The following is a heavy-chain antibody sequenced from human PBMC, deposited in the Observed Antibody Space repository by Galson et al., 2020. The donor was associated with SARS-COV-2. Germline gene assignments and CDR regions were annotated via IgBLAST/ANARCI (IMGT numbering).Heavy chain of an antibody. CDR3: ASLGSSDFDY. Sequence: GESLKISCAASGFTFSSYSMNWVRQAPGKGLEWVSYISSSSSTIYYADSVKGRFTISRDNAKNSLYLQMNSLRAEDTAVYYCASLGSSDFDYWGQGTLVTVSS. D-gene: IGHD1-26*01. CDR1: GFTFSSYS. V-gene: IGHV3-48*04. J-gene: IGHJ4*02. CDR2: ISSSSSTI.